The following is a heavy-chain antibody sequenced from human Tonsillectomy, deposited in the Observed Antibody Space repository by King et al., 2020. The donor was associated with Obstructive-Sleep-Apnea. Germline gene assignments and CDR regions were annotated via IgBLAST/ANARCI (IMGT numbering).Heavy chain of an antibody. CDR3: TTINQRVSY. J-gene: IGHJ4*02. Sequence: VQLVESGGGLVKPGGSLRLSCAASGFTFSNAGMSWVRQAPGKGLEGVGRIKNNLDGGTSDYAAPVKGRFTISRDDSKNTLYLQMNSLKTEDTAVYYCTTINQRVSYWGQGTLVIVSS. CDR2: IKNNLDGGTS. CDR1: GFTFSNAG. D-gene: IGHD1-14*01. V-gene: IGHV3-15*01.